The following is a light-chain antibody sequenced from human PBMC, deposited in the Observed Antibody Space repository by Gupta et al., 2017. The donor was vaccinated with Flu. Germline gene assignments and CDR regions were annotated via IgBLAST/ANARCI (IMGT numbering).Light chain of an antibody. J-gene: IGLJ1*01. CDR1: SLRRYY. CDR2: AKN. Sequence: GKTVRITCQGDSLRRYYASWYQQKPGQAPVLVIYAKNNRPSGIPDRFSGSSSGNTASLTITGAQAEDEADYYCNSRDSSGNLDVFATGTKVTVL. V-gene: IGLV3-19*01. CDR3: NSRDSSGNLDV.